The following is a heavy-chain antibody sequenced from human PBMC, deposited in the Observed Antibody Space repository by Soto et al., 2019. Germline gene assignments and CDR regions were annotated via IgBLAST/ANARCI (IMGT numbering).Heavy chain of an antibody. Sequence: SETLSLTCTVSGGSISSYYWSWIRQPPGKGLEWIGYIYYSGSTNYNPSLKSRVTMSVDTSKNQFSMKLSPVTAADTAVYYCARFNWNYGYYYYGMDVWGQGNKVTVSS. D-gene: IGHD1-7*01. CDR2: IYYSGST. CDR1: GGSISSYY. V-gene: IGHV4-59*01. CDR3: ARFNWNYGYYYYGMDV. J-gene: IGHJ6*02.